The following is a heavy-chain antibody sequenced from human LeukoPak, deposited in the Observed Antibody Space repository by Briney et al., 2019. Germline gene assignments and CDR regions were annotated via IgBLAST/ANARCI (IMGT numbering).Heavy chain of an antibody. CDR2: INHSGST. CDR3: ARLGGGWWYALRYFDY. V-gene: IGHV4-34*01. CDR1: GGSFSGYY. Sequence: SETLSLTCAVYGGSFSGYYWSWIRQPPGKGLEWIGEINHSGSTNYSPSLKSRVTISVDTSKNQFSLKLSSVTAADTAVYYCARLGGGWWYALRYFDYWGQGTLVTVSS. J-gene: IGHJ4*02. D-gene: IGHD6-19*01.